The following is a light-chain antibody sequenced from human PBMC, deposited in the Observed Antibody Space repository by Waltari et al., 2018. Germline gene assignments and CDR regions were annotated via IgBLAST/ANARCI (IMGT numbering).Light chain of an antibody. CDR1: QGIGNN. J-gene: IGKJ1*01. V-gene: IGKV1-16*01. CDR2: RAS. Sequence: DIQMTQSPSSLSASVGDTVTITCQASQGIGNNLNWYQQKPVKAPKLLIYRASSLQSGIPSRFSGSGSGTYFTLTISSLQPEDFATYYCQQGYSYPWTFGQGTKVEIK. CDR3: QQGYSYPWT.